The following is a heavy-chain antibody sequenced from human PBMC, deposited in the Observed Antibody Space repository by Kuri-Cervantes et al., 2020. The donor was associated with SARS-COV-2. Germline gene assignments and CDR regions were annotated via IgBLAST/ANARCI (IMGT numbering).Heavy chain of an antibody. J-gene: IGHJ4*02. V-gene: IGHV1-69*02. CDR2: IIPILGIA. Sequence: SVKVSCKASGGTFSSYTISWVRQAPGQGLEWMGRIIPILGIANYAQKLQGRGTMTTDTSTSTAYMELRSLRSDDTAVYYCARGDYYGSGSYYKVWGQGTLVTVSS. CDR3: ARGDYYGSGSYYKV. D-gene: IGHD3-10*01. CDR1: GGTFSSYT.